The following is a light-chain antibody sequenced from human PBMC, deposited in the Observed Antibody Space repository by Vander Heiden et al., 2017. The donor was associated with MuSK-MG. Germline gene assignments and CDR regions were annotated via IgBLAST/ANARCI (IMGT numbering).Light chain of an antibody. CDR1: QSVSSSY. CDR2: GAS. V-gene: IGKV3-20*01. Sequence: EIVLTQSPGTLSLSPGERATLSCRASQSVSSSYLAWYQQKPGQAPRLLIYGASSRATGIPDSFSGSGSGTDFTLTISRLEPEDFAVYYCQQDGSSHTFGGGTKVEIK. CDR3: QQDGSSHT. J-gene: IGKJ4*01.